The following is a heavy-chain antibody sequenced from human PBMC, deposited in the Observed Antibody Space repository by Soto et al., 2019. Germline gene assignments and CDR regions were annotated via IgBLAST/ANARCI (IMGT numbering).Heavy chain of an antibody. CDR3: ARDGGRGGDLDY. V-gene: IGHV3-74*01. CDR2: IKRDGSSI. J-gene: IGHJ4*02. D-gene: IGHD2-21*02. CDR1: GFTFSNYW. Sequence: EVQLVESGGGLVQPGGSLRLSCAASGFTFSNYWMDWVRQAPGKGLVWVSRIKRDGSSISYADSVKGRVTISRDNAKKTLYLQMNNLRAEDTAVYYCARDGGRGGDLDYWGQGTLVTVSS.